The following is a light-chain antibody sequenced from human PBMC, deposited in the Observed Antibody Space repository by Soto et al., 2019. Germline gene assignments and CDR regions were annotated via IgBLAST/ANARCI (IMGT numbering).Light chain of an antibody. CDR2: DVN. CDR1: SSDVGAYNF. Sequence: QSALTQPASVSGSPGQSITISCTGTSSDVGAYNFVSWYQHHPGKAPQLIIYDVNNRPSGVSDRFSSSKSGNTASLTISGLQAEDEADYYCSSYTTTATRLFGGGTKLAVL. J-gene: IGLJ2*01. CDR3: SSYTTTATRL. V-gene: IGLV2-14*03.